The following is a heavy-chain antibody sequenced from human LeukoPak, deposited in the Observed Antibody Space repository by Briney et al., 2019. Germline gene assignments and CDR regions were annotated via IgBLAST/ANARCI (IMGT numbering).Heavy chain of an antibody. Sequence: SETLSLTCSVSGGSVSGGSYYWSWLRQPAGKGLEWIGRIYSIGSTNYNPSLKSRVTISVDTSKNQFSLKLSSVTAADTAVYYCAFGAMKYWGQGTLVTVSS. V-gene: IGHV4-61*02. CDR1: GGSVSGGSYY. CDR3: AFGAMKY. J-gene: IGHJ4*02. D-gene: IGHD3-10*01. CDR2: IYSIGST.